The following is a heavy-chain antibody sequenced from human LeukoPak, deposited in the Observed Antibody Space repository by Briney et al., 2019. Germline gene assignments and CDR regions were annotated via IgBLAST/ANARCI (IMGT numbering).Heavy chain of an antibody. CDR2: INAGNGNK. V-gene: IGHV1-3*01. J-gene: IGHJ5*02. Sequence: SVTVSCTASGYTFTSYAMHWVRQAPGQGLEWVGWINAGNGNKKYSQKFQGRVTITRDTSASTAYMELSSLISEDTAVYYCASCLRDSCYWFDPWGQETLVIVAS. D-gene: IGHD2-15*01. CDR3: ASCLRDSCYWFDP. CDR1: GYTFTSYA.